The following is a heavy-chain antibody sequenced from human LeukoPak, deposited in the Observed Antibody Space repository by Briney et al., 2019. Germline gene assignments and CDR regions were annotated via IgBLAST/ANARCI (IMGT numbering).Heavy chain of an antibody. CDR1: GYTFTSYG. Sequence: ASVKVSCKASGYTFTSYGISWGRRAPGQGLEWMGWISAYNGNTNYAQKLQGRVTMTTDTSTNTAYMALRPPSSDATAAYYSAREGAAAGTNWFDPCGQETLLTASS. CDR3: AREGAAAGTNWFDP. J-gene: IGHJ5*02. CDR2: ISAYNGNT. D-gene: IGHD6-13*01. V-gene: IGHV1-18*01.